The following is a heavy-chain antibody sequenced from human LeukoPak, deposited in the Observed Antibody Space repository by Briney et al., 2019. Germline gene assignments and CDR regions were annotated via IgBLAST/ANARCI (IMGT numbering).Heavy chain of an antibody. Sequence: SETLSLTCTVSGGSISSYYWSWIRQPAGKGLEWIGRIYTSGSTNYNPSLKSRVTMSVDTSRNQFSLKLSSVTAADTAVYYCARGSTIFGVVINDNWFDPWGQGTLVTVSS. CDR2: IYTSGST. J-gene: IGHJ5*02. CDR1: GGSISSYY. CDR3: ARGSTIFGVVINDNWFDP. D-gene: IGHD3-3*01. V-gene: IGHV4-4*07.